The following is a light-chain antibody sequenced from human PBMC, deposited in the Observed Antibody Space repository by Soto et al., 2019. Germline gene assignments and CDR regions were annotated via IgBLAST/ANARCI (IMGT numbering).Light chain of an antibody. Sequence: QSVLTQPRSASGSPGQSVTISCTGTKNDIGVYDFVSWYQHHPGKAPRLIIYEVVQRPSGVPDRFSGSKSGNTASLTVSGLQAADEADYFCKSYAGSNTYVFGSGNKVTVL. J-gene: IGLJ1*01. V-gene: IGLV2-8*01. CDR2: EVV. CDR1: KNDIGVYDF. CDR3: KSYAGSNTYV.